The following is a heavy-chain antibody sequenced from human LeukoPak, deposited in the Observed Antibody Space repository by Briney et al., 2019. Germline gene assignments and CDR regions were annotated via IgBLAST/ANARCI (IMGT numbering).Heavy chain of an antibody. CDR1: GFTFNNYA. CDR2: ISGSGGST. V-gene: IGHV3-23*01. CDR3: AKGVQWAVPGSCLDS. Sequence: GGSLRLSCPASGFTFNNYAMIWVRQAPGKGLEWVSGISGSGGSTYYADSVKGQFRISRDNSKNTLYLQMNGLRVDDTAVYYCAKGVQWAVPGSCLDSWGLGTLVTVSS. J-gene: IGHJ4*02. D-gene: IGHD6-19*01.